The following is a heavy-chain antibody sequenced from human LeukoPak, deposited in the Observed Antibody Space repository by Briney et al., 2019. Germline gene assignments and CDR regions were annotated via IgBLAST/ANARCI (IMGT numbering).Heavy chain of an antibody. Sequence: SETLSLSCTVSGGSISSGDYYWSWIRQPPGKGLEWIGYIYYSGSTYYNPSLKSRVTISVDTSKNQFSLKLSSVTAADTAVYYCASLSSTYAFDIWGQGTMVTVSS. J-gene: IGHJ3*02. CDR2: IYYSGST. CDR3: ASLSSTYAFDI. CDR1: GGSISSGDYY. D-gene: IGHD2-2*01. V-gene: IGHV4-30-4*08.